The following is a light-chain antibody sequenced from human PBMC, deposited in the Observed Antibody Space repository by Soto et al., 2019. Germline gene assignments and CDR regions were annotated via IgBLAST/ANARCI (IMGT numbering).Light chain of an antibody. Sequence: EIVLTQSPATLSLSPWGRATLSCRASQSVSRRLAWYQQRPGQSPRLLISGASMRASGVPVRFIGSGSGTDFTLTITRLEPEDFAVYYCQQYGGSPITFGLGTRLEIK. CDR2: GAS. V-gene: IGKV3-20*01. CDR3: QQYGGSPIT. J-gene: IGKJ5*01. CDR1: QSVSRR.